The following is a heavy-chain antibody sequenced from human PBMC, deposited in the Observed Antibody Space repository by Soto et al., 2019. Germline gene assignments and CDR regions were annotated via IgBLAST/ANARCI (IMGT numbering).Heavy chain of an antibody. CDR3: AGELPSAIRHYYYYYYGMDV. J-gene: IGHJ6*02. CDR1: GYTFTSYG. V-gene: IGHV1-18*01. CDR2: ISAYNGNT. D-gene: IGHD2-2*02. Sequence: QVQLVQSGAEVKKPGASVKVSCKASGYTFTSYGISWVRQAPGQGLEWMGWISAYNGNTNYAQKLQGRVTMTTDTSTSTAYMELRSLRSDDTAVYYCAGELPSAIRHYYYYYYGMDVWGQGTTVTVSS.